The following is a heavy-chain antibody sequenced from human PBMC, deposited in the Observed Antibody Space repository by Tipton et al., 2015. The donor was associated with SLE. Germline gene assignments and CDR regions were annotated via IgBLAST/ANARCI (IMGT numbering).Heavy chain of an antibody. V-gene: IGHV4-39*07. CDR2: GYYSGNT. CDR3: AKFRSSPTRAVDS. Sequence: TLSLTCTVSGGSISSSSYYWAWIRRPPGKGLGWVGSGYYSGNTYYNPSLKSRVTISVDTSKNQFSLNLNSVTAADTAFYYCAKFRSSPTRAVDSWGQGTLVTVSS. D-gene: IGHD6-13*01. CDR1: GGSISSSSYY. J-gene: IGHJ4*02.